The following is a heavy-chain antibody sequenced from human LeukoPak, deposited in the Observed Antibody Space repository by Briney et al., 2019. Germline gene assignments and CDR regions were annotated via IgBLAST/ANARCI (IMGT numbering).Heavy chain of an antibody. CDR1: GYTFANYG. CDR2: ISPYNGNT. CDR3: VRDRTTVTSHPDY. V-gene: IGHV1-18*01. J-gene: IGHJ4*02. D-gene: IGHD4-11*01. Sequence: ASVEVSCKASGYTFANYGISWVRQAPGQGLEWMGWISPYNGNTNYAQKLQGRVTMTTDTSTNTAYMELRSLKSDDTAVYYCVRDRTTVTSHPDYWGQGTLVTVSS.